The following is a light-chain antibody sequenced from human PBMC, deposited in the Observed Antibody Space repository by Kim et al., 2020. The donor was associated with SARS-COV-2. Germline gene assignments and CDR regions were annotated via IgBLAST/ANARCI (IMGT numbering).Light chain of an antibody. V-gene: IGLV2-14*03. CDR2: DVS. J-gene: IGLJ1*01. CDR1: SSDVGGYNY. Sequence: GQVITISCTGSSSDVGGYNYVCCYQHHPGTAPNLMIYDVSKRPSGVSNLFSGSKSGNTASLTISGLQAEDEADYYCSSYTSSSTLVFGTGTKVTVL. CDR3: SSYTSSSTLV.